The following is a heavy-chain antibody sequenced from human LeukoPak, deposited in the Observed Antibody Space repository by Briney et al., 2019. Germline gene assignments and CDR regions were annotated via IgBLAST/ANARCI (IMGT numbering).Heavy chain of an antibody. CDR2: IYSGGST. CDR1: GFTVSSNY. V-gene: IGHV3-66*01. J-gene: IGHJ6*02. Sequence: GASLRLSCAASGFTVSSNYMSWVRHAPGKGLEWVSVIYSGGSTYYADSVKGRFTISRDNSKNTLYLQMNSLRAEDTAVYYCARDTPMVRGVIGYYGMDVWGQGTTVTVSS. D-gene: IGHD3-10*01. CDR3: ARDTPMVRGVIGYYGMDV.